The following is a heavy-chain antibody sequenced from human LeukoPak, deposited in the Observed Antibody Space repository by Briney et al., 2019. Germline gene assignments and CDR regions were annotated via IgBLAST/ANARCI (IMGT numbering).Heavy chain of an antibody. V-gene: IGHV4-34*01. D-gene: IGHD6-19*01. CDR3: ARGDKYSSGWYSLSVAFDI. CDR2: INHSGST. J-gene: IGHJ3*02. Sequence: SETLSLTCAVYGGSFSGYYWSWIRQPPGKGLGWIGEINHSGSTNYNPSLKSRVTISVDTSKNQFSLKLSSVTAADTAVYYCARGDKYSSGWYSLSVAFDIWGQGTMVTVSS. CDR1: GGSFSGYY.